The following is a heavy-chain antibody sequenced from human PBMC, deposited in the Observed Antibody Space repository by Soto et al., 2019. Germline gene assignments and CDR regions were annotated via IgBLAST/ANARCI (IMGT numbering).Heavy chain of an antibody. CDR1: GGSISSGGYY. CDR3: ARARATDDYRSRYYFDY. D-gene: IGHD4-4*01. Sequence: QVQLQESGPGLVKPSQTLSLTCTVSGGSISSGGYYWSWIRQHPGKGLEWIGYIYYSGSTYYNPSLKSRVTISVDTSKNQSSLKLSSVTAADTAVYYCARARATDDYRSRYYFDYWGQGTLVTVSS. CDR2: IYYSGST. J-gene: IGHJ4*02. V-gene: IGHV4-31*03.